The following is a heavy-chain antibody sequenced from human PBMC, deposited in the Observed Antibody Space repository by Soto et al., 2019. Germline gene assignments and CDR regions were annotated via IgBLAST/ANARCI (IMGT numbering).Heavy chain of an antibody. V-gene: IGHV3-74*01. CDR1: GFTLSSYW. D-gene: IGHD1-1*01. Sequence: GGSLRLSCAASGFTLSSYWNHWVRHAPGKRLVWVSRINSDGSSTSYADSVKGRFTISRDNGKNTLYLQMNSLRAAHTAVYDRVCEKTTTSHNYFHDRGQGPLV. CDR3: VCEKTTTSHNYFHD. CDR2: INSDGSST. J-gene: IGHJ4*02.